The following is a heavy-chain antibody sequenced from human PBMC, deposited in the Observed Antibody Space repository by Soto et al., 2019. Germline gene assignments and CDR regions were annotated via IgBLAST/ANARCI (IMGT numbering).Heavy chain of an antibody. J-gene: IGHJ3*02. V-gene: IGHV3-13*05. CDR2: IGTAGDP. CDR1: GFTFSSYD. D-gene: IGHD6-6*01. Sequence: GGSLRLSCAASGFTFSSYDMNWVRQATGKGLEWVSAIGTAGDPYYPGYVRGRFTISRENAKNSLHLQMNSMRAGDTAVYYGARGKDSSSVAFDIWGQGTMVTVSS. CDR3: ARGKDSSSVAFDI.